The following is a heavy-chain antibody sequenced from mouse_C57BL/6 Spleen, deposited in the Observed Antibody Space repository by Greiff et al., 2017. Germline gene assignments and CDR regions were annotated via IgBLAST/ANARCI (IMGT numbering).Heavy chain of an antibody. Sequence: EVQLQQSGPELVKPGASAKIFCKASGYSFTDYNMNWVKQSNGKSLEWIGVINPNYGTTSYNQKFKGKATLTVDQSYSTAYMQLNSLTSEDSAVYSCARGGTGTGWYFDVWGTGTTVTVSS. CDR3: ARGGTGTGWYFDV. CDR2: INPNYGTT. CDR1: GYSFTDYN. V-gene: IGHV1-39*01. J-gene: IGHJ1*03. D-gene: IGHD4-1*01.